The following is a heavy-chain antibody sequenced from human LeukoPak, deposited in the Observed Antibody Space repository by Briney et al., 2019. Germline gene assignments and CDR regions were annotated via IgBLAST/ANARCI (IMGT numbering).Heavy chain of an antibody. J-gene: IGHJ4*02. V-gene: IGHV5-51*01. CDR3: ARRFNYRGYDDY. Sequence: GESLKISCKAPGYTFTNYWIGWVRRMPGKGLEWMGIIYPGDSDTRYSPSFQGQVTISVDKSISTAYLQWSSLKASDTAMYYCARRFNYRGYDDYWGQGTLVTVSS. CDR2: IYPGDSDT. D-gene: IGHD5-12*01. CDR1: GYTFTNYW.